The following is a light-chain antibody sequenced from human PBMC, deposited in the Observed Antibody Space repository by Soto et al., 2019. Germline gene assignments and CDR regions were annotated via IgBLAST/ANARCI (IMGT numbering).Light chain of an antibody. CDR1: QSISSW. J-gene: IGKJ2*01. CDR3: QQYNSCT. Sequence: DIQMTQSPSTLSSSVGDRVTITCRASQSISSWLAWYQQKPGKAPKLLIYDASSLESGVPSRFSGSGSGTEFTLTISRLLPDDFATYYCQQYNSCTFGQGTKLEIK. V-gene: IGKV1-5*01. CDR2: DAS.